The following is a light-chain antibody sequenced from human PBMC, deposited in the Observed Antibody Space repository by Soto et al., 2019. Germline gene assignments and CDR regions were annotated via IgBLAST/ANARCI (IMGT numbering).Light chain of an antibody. J-gene: IGKJ4*01. CDR2: GAS. V-gene: IGKV3-20*01. CDR3: QQYGDLIYP. Sequence: EIVLTQSPGTLSLSPGERATLSCRASQSVSSSNLAWYQQKPGQAPRLLIYGASARAVGIPDRFSGSESGTDFTLTIRIQESEYFPVYYYQQYGDLIYPFG. CDR1: QSVSSSN.